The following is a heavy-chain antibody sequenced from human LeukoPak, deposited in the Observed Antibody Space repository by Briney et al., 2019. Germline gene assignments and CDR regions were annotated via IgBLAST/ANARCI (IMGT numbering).Heavy chain of an antibody. D-gene: IGHD2-2*01. J-gene: IGHJ5*02. V-gene: IGHV4-4*07. CDR2: IYTSGST. CDR3: ARDLSTSTGWFDP. Sequence: PSETLSLTXTVSGGSISSYYWSWIRQSAGKGLEWLGRIYTSGSTNYNPSLKSRVTMSVDTSKNQFSLKLSSVTAADTAVYYCARDLSTSTGWFDPWGQGTLVTVSS. CDR1: GGSISSYY.